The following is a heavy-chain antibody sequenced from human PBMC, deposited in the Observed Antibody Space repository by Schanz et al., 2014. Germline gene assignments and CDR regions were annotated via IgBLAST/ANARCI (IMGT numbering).Heavy chain of an antibody. J-gene: IGHJ5*02. D-gene: IGHD3-10*01. CDR1: GFTFSDYY. CDR2: VSSSSSYT. Sequence: QVQLVESGGGLVKPGGSLRLSCAASGFTFSDYYMSWIRQAPGKGLEWVSYVSSSSSYTHYADSVKGRFTISRDNSNKTVDLQMNSLRAEDTAVYYCARPALWFGDNCFDPWGQGTLVTVSS. CDR3: ARPALWFGDNCFDP. V-gene: IGHV3-11*06.